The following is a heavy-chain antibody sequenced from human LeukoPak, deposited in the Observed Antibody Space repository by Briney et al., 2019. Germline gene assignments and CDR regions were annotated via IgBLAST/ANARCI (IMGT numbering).Heavy chain of an antibody. CDR1: GFTFSSYA. J-gene: IGHJ5*02. Sequence: PGGSLRLSCAASGFTFSSYAMSWVRQAPGKGLEWVSAISGSGGSTYYADSVKGRFTISRDNSKNTLYLQMNSLRAEDTAVYYCASFRFGRNWFDPWGQGTLVTVSS. V-gene: IGHV3-23*01. D-gene: IGHD3-10*01. CDR3: ASFRFGRNWFDP. CDR2: ISGSGGST.